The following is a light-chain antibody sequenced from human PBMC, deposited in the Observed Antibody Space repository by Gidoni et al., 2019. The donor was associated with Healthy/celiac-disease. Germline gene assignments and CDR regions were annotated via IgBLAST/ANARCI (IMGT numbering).Light chain of an antibody. Sequence: QSALTQPASVSGSPGQSITISCTGTSSDVGDYNYVSWYQQHPGKAPKLIIYGVTDRPSGVSNRFSGSKSGNTASLTISGLQAEDEADYYCSSYTRSTTVVFGGGTKLTVL. V-gene: IGLV2-14*03. J-gene: IGLJ2*01. CDR2: GVT. CDR1: SSDVGDYNY. CDR3: SSYTRSTTVV.